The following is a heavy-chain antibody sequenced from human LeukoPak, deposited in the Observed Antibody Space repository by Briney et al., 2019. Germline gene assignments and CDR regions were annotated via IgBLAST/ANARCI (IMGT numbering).Heavy chain of an antibody. D-gene: IGHD2-15*01. Sequence: GGYLRLSCAASGFTFDDYAMHCDRPAPGKGRVGCSGICWNSGSIGYAHYVKGRFTSSRDNAKNSLDLRMNRLGAEDTALYDCAKSGQYCSGGSCYSGFNDYWGQGTLVTVSS. V-gene: IGHV3-9*01. CDR3: AKSGQYCSGGSCYSGFNDY. CDR2: ICWNSGSI. J-gene: IGHJ4*02. CDR1: GFTFDDYA.